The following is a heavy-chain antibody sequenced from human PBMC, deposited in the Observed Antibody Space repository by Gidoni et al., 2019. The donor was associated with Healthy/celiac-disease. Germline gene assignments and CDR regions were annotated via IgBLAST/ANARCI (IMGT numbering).Heavy chain of an antibody. D-gene: IGHD6-13*01. Sequence: EVQLVESGGGLIQPGGSLRLSCAASGFTVSSNYMSWVRQAPGKGLEWVSVIYSGGSTYYADSVKGRFTISRDNSKNTLYLQMNSLRAEDTAVYYCATLAAAGADAFDIWGQGTMVTVSS. CDR1: GFTVSSNY. CDR3: ATLAAAGADAFDI. CDR2: IYSGGST. J-gene: IGHJ3*02. V-gene: IGHV3-53*01.